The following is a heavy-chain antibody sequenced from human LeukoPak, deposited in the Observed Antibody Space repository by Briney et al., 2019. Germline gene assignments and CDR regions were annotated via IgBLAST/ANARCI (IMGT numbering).Heavy chain of an antibody. J-gene: IGHJ5*02. Sequence: GGSLRLSCAASGFTFSSYAMSWVRQAPGKGLEWVSATSGSGGSTYYADSVKGRFTISRDNSKNTLYLQMNSLRAEDTAVYYCAKSPVGDYYYDSSGYYPNWFDPWGQGTLVTVSS. CDR1: GFTFSSYA. V-gene: IGHV3-23*01. CDR2: TSGSGGST. CDR3: AKSPVGDYYYDSSGYYPNWFDP. D-gene: IGHD3-22*01.